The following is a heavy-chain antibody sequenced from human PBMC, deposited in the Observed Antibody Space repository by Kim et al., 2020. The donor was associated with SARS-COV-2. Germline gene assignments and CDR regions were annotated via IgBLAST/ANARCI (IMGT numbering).Heavy chain of an antibody. CDR1: GYTFTSHD. Sequence: ASVKVSCKASGYTFTSHDIHWVRQAPGQGLEWIGMINPSGGNTNFAQNFQGRVTMTTDTSTSTVYMELSSLSSKDTAVYYCAGGGITYYDRSGGYYYF. J-gene: IGHJ4*01. CDR2: INPSGGNT. D-gene: IGHD3-10*01. CDR3: AGGGITYYDRSGGYYYF. V-gene: IGHV1-46*01.